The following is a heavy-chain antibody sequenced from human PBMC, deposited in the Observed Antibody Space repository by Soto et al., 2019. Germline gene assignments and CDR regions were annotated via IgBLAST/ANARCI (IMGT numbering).Heavy chain of an antibody. J-gene: IGHJ6*02. CDR1: GGTFSSYA. CDR3: ARHVPAAGYYYGMDV. V-gene: IGHV1-69*05. Sequence: QVQLVQSGAEVKKPGSSVKVSCKASGGTFSSYAISWVRQAPGQGLEWMGGIIPIFGTANYAQKFQGRVPXPXAXSXXTASMELSSMRSEDPAVYYCARHVPAAGYYYGMDVWGQGTTVTVSS. CDR2: IIPIFGTA. D-gene: IGHD2-2*01.